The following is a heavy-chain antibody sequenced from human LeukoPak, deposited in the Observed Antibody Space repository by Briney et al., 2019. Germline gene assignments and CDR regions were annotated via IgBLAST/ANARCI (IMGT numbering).Heavy chain of an antibody. V-gene: IGHV3-30*02. J-gene: IGHJ4*02. Sequence: GGSLRLSCAASGFTFSSYGMHWVRQAPGKGLEWVAFIRYDGTNKYYADSVKGRFTISRDNSKNTLYLQMNSLRAEDTAVYYCAKEKPSSRVVPAAPFDYWGQGTLVTVSS. CDR2: IRYDGTNK. CDR1: GFTFSSYG. D-gene: IGHD2-2*01. CDR3: AKEKPSSRVVPAAPFDY.